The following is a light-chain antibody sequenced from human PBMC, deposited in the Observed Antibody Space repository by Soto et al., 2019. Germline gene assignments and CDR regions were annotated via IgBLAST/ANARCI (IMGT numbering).Light chain of an antibody. Sequence: EIVMTQSPATLSVSPGQRATLSCRASQSVSSNLAWYQQKPGQAPRLLIYGASTRATGIPDRFSGSGSGTEFTLTISSLQSDDFALYYCHQYNNWPPYTVGQGTKLEIK. V-gene: IGKV3-15*01. J-gene: IGKJ2*01. CDR3: HQYNNWPPYT. CDR1: QSVSSN. CDR2: GAS.